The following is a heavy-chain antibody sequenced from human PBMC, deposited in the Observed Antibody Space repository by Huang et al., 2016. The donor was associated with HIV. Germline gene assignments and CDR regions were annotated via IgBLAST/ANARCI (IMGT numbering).Heavy chain of an antibody. CDR1: GGPFRSYS. D-gene: IGHD4-4*01. Sequence: QVQLLQSGAEVKKPGSSVKVSCKASGGPFRSYSIAWVRQAPGQGLEWMASLMPFFDSPNYAKKLQCRVRVTADESTSTVYMELRELRPDDTAVYFCARGSLEYSVSSSLDYWGQGTHVTVSS. V-gene: IGHV1-69*13. CDR2: LMPFFDSP. J-gene: IGHJ4*02. CDR3: ARGSLEYSVSSSLDY.